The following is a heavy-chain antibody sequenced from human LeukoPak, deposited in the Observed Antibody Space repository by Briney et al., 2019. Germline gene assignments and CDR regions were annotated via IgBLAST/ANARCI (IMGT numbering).Heavy chain of an antibody. D-gene: IGHD2-2*01. J-gene: IGHJ4*02. CDR1: GFTFSSYW. CDR3: ARLRMGYYFDY. Sequence: GGSLRLSCAGSGFTFSSYWMYWVRQAPGKWLVWVSRINSDGSSTSYADSVKGRFTISRDNAKNMLYLQMNSLRAEDTAVYYCARLRMGYYFDYWGQGTLVTVSS. V-gene: IGHV3-74*01. CDR2: INSDGSST.